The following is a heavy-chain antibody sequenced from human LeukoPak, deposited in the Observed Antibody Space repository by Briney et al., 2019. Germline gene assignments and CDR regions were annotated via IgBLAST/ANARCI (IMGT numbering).Heavy chain of an antibody. Sequence: ASVKVSCKASGYTFISYDINWVRQATGQGLEWMGWMNPNSGDTGYAQNFQGRVTITRNTSISTAYMELSSLRSEDTAVYYCAIGDWVPERWGQGTVVTVSS. V-gene: IGHV1-8*03. CDR2: MNPNSGDT. CDR1: GYTFISYD. J-gene: IGHJ4*02. D-gene: IGHD2-2*01. CDR3: AIGDWVPER.